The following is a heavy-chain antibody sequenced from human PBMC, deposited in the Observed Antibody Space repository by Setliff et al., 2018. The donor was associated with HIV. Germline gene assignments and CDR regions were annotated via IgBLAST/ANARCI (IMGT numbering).Heavy chain of an antibody. V-gene: IGHV4-4*02. D-gene: IGHD3-10*01. CDR1: GDSISSSSW. J-gene: IGHJ4*02. CDR3: ASGYGSGSYPGD. Sequence: SETLSLTCAVSGDSISSSSWWTWVRQPPGKGLEWIGEVFHSGSTNYNPSLKSRVTMSVDKSKNQFSLKLSSVTAADTAVYYCASGYGSGSYPGDWGQGTLVTVSS. CDR2: VFHSGST.